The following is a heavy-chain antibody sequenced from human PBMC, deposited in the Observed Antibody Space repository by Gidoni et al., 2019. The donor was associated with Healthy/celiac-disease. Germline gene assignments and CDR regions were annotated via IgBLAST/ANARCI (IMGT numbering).Heavy chain of an antibody. CDR1: AYTFTSYG. J-gene: IGHJ4*02. CDR2: ISAYNSNT. CDR3: ARARAGDHFDY. Sequence: QVQLVPSGAEVKKPGASVQVSCKASAYTFTSYGISWVRQAPGQGLEWMGWISAYNSNTNYAQKPQGRVTMTTDTPTSTAYMELRSLRSDDTSVYYCARARAGDHFDYWGQGTLVTVSS. D-gene: IGHD3-16*01. V-gene: IGHV1-18*01.